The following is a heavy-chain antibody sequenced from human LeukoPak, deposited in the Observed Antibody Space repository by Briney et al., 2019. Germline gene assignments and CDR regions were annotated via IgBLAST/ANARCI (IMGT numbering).Heavy chain of an antibody. J-gene: IGHJ4*02. V-gene: IGHV1-8*03. CDR1: GYTFSNYD. CDR2: MHPNSGNT. Sequence: ASVKVSCKASGYTFSNYDINWVRQTTGQGLELMGWMHPNSGNTGLALKFQGRLTITRNISISTAYMELSSLTSEDTAVYYCAREGGYYGSGSFFDYWGQGTLVTVSS. CDR3: AREGGYYGSGSFFDY. D-gene: IGHD3-10*01.